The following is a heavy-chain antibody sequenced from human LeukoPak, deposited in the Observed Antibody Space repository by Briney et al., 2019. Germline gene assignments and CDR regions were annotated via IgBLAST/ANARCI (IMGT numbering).Heavy chain of an antibody. CDR1: GFTFSSYA. Sequence: GGSLRLSCAASGFTFSSYAMSWVRLAPGKGLEWVSAISGSGGSTYYADSVKGRFTISRDNSKNTLYLQMSSLRAEDTAVYYCAKEGIPGRGLSWFDPWGQGTLVTVSS. J-gene: IGHJ5*02. D-gene: IGHD2-2*01. CDR2: ISGSGGST. V-gene: IGHV3-23*01. CDR3: AKEGIPGRGLSWFDP.